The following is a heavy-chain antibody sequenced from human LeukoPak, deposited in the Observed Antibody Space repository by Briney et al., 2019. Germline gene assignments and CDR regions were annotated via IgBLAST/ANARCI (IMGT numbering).Heavy chain of an antibody. D-gene: IGHD5-18*01. J-gene: IGHJ4*02. Sequence: KPSETLSLTCAVYGGSLSGYYWSWIRQPPGKGLEWIGEINHSGSTNYNPSLKSRVTISVDRSKNQFSLKLTSVTAADTAVYYCARSGRLPLDYWGQGTLVTVSS. CDR2: INHSGST. V-gene: IGHV4-34*01. CDR1: GGSLSGYY. CDR3: ARSGRLPLDY.